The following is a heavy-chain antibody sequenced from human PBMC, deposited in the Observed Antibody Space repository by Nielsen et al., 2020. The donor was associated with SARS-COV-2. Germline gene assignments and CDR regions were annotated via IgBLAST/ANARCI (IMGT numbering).Heavy chain of an antibody. V-gene: IGHV1-46*01. CDR2: INPSGGST. CDR3: ARDGGYSSSWSQGSYGMDV. J-gene: IGHJ6*02. Sequence: WVRQAPGHGLEWMGIINPSGGSTSYAQKFQGRVTITADESTSTAYMELSSLRSEDTAVYYCARDGGYSSSWSQGSYGMDVWGQGTTVTVSS. D-gene: IGHD6-13*01.